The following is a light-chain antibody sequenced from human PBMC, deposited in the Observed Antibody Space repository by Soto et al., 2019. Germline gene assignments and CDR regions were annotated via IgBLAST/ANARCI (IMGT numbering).Light chain of an antibody. V-gene: IGKV1-27*01. J-gene: IGKJ4*01. CDR2: AAS. CDR3: QKYDSAPLT. Sequence: DVHMTQSPSSLSASVGDRVTITCRASQGISRSLAWYQQKPGKAPKLLIYAASTLQSGVPSRFNGSGSGTDFTLTISSLKPEDVAIYYCQKYDSAPLTFGGGTKVEIK. CDR1: QGISRS.